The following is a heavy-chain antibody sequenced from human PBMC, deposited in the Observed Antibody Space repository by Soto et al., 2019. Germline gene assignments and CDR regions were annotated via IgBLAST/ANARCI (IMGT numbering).Heavy chain of an antibody. CDR2: ISGSGGST. CDR3: AKDRHGRFLGDYSPEPFDY. D-gene: IGHD3-16*01. CDR1: GFTFSSYA. J-gene: IGHJ4*02. Sequence: GGSLRLSCAASGFTFSSYAMSWVRQAPGKGLEWVSAISGSGGSTYYADSVKGRFTISRDNSKNTLYLQMNSLRAEDTAVYYCAKDRHGRFLGDYSPEPFDYWGQGTLVTVSS. V-gene: IGHV3-23*01.